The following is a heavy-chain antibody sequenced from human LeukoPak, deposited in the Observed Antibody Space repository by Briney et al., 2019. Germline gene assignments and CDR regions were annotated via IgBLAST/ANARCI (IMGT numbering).Heavy chain of an antibody. CDR3: ASLPGSYSTHFDC. V-gene: IGHV4-39*01. Sequence: SETLSLTCTVSGGSIGSSSYYWGWIRQPPGKGLEWVGGIYYSGSTYYNPSLKRRVTMSVDTSKNQFSLKLSSVSAADTAVYYCASLPGSYSTHFDCWGQGTLVTVSS. D-gene: IGHD1-26*01. CDR1: GGSIGSSSYY. J-gene: IGHJ4*02. CDR2: IYYSGST.